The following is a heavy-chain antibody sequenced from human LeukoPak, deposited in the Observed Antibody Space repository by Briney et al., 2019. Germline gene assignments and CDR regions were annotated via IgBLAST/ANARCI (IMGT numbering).Heavy chain of an antibody. D-gene: IGHD2-2*01. J-gene: IGHJ4*02. CDR3: HFKYCSSSTCFYYFDY. V-gene: IGHV4-39*01. CDR1: GGSISSSSHY. CDR2: IYYSGIT. Sequence: TASETLSLTCTVSGGSISSSSHYWGWIRQPPGKWLEWIGSIYYSGITYYNPSLRSRVTISVDTSKNQFSLKLSSVTATDTAVYYCHFKYCSSSTCFYYFDYWGQGTLVTVSS.